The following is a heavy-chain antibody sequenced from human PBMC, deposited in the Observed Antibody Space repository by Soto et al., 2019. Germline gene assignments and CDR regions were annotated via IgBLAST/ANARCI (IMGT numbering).Heavy chain of an antibody. J-gene: IGHJ3*02. CDR3: ARDGIGWELLPGAFDI. CDR2: IIPIFGTA. CDR1: GGTFSSYA. Sequence: QVQLVQSGAEVKKPGSSVKVSCKASGGTFSSYAISWVRQAPGQGLEWMGGIIPIFGTANYAQKFQGRVTITADESTSTAYMELSSVRSEDTAVYYCARDGIGWELLPGAFDILGQGTMVTVSS. V-gene: IGHV1-69*01. D-gene: IGHD1-26*01.